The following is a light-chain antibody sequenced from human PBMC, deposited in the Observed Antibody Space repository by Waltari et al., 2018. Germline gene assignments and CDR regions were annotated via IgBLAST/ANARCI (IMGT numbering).Light chain of an antibody. Sequence: RRITISCIGSDSNIGAAYDVHWYQQLPGTAPKLLMYANSYRPSGVPDRFSGSKSGTSASLAITGLQADDEAHYYCQSYDSSLSASVFGGGTKVTVL. CDR1: DSNIGAAYD. CDR2: ANS. J-gene: IGLJ3*02. V-gene: IGLV1-40*01. CDR3: QSYDSSLSASV.